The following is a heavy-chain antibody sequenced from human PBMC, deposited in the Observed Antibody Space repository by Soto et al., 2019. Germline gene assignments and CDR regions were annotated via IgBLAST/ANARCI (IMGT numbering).Heavy chain of an antibody. CDR3: TTSLRITMIVVVSPGAFDM. CDR1: GFTFSNAW. CDR2: IKSKTDGGTT. D-gene: IGHD3-22*01. J-gene: IGHJ3*02. Sequence: PGGSLRLSCAASGFTFSNAWMSWVRQAPGKGLERVGRIKSKTDGGTTDYAAPVKGRFTISRDDSKNTLYLQMNSLKTENTAVYYSTTSLRITMIVVVSPGAFDMWGQGTVQTVSS. V-gene: IGHV3-15*01.